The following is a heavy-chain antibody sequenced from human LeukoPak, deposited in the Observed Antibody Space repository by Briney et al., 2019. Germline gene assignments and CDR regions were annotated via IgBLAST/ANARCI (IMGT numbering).Heavy chain of an antibody. CDR2: INPSGGST. V-gene: IGHV1-46*01. J-gene: IGHJ6*03. CDR1: GYTFTSYY. D-gene: IGHD4-23*01. CDR3: ARGDYGGRLLSHYYYYYYMDV. Sequence: GASVKVSCKASGYTFTSYYMHWVRQAPGQGLEWMGIINPSGGSTSYAQKFQGRVTMTRDMSTSTVYMELSSLRSEDMAVYYCARGDYGGRLLSHYYYYYYMDVWGKGTTVTVSS.